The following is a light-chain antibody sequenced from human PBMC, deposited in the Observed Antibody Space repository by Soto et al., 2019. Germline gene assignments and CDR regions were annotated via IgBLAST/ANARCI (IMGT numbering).Light chain of an antibody. CDR1: ALPKQY. V-gene: IGLV3-25*03. CDR2: KDS. J-gene: IGLJ2*01. Sequence: SYELTQPPSVSVSPGQTARITCSGDALPKQYAYWYQQKAGQAPVLVIYKDSERPSGIPERFSGSSSGTTVMLTISGVQPEDEADYYCQSADSSGTFVIFGGGTQLTVL. CDR3: QSADSSGTFVI.